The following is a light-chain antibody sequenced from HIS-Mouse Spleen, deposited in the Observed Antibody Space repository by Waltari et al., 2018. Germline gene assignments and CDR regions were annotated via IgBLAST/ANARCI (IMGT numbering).Light chain of an antibody. CDR2: RNN. V-gene: IGLV1-47*01. CDR1: SSNIGSTY. Sequence: QSVLTQPPAASGTPGQRVTISCSGSSSNIGSTYVYWDQQLPGTAPKLLISRNNQRPAGVHDRFYGSKSGTSASLASSGLRSEDEADYYCAAWDDSLSGPVFGGGTKLTVL. J-gene: IGLJ3*02. CDR3: AAWDDSLSGPV.